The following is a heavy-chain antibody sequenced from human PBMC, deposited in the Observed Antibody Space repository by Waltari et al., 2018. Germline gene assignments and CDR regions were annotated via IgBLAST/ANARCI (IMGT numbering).Heavy chain of an antibody. V-gene: IGHV3-53*02. CDR2: YDTGVST. Sequence: DVQLVETGGGLIQPGGSLKLSCAASGFIVNNNSMSWVRQAPGKWCVRAHGKGLGGFSLYDTGVSTTYRDFVKGRFTSSRDSSKNTLYLQMNDLRSEDTAVYYCASSTAQPWTKGGLDNWGQGTLVIVSS. CDR3: ASSTAQPWTKGGLDN. D-gene: IGHD5-18*01. J-gene: IGHJ4*02. CDR1: GFIVNNNS.